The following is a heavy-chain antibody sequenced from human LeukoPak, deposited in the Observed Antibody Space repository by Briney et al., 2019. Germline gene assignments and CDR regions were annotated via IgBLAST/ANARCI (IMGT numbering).Heavy chain of an antibody. J-gene: IGHJ4*02. CDR1: GFTFSDYY. V-gene: IGHV3-33*08. D-gene: IGHD3-10*01. CDR2: IWYDGSNK. Sequence: GGSLRLSCAASGFTFSDYYMSWIRQAPGKGLEWVAVIWYDGSNKYYADSVKGRFTISRDNSKNTLYLQMNSLRAEDTAVYYCARNYGSGSYYPFDYWGQGTLVTVSS. CDR3: ARNYGSGSYYPFDY.